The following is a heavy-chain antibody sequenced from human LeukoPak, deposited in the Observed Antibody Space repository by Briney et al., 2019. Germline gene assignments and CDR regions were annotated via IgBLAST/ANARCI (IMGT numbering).Heavy chain of an antibody. CDR2: ISSSSSYI. D-gene: IGHD3-10*01. CDR1: GFTFSSYS. J-gene: IGHJ4*02. V-gene: IGHV3-21*01. Sequence: GGSLRLSCAASGFTFSSYSMNWVRQAPGKGLEWVSSISSSSSYIYYADSVKGRFTISRDNAKNSLYLQMNGLRVEDTAVYYCARPDDSESFYRANHYWGRGTLVTVS. CDR3: ARPDDSESFYRANHY.